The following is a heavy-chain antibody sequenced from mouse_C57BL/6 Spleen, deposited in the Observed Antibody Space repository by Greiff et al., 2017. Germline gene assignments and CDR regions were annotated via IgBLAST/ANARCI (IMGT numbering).Heavy chain of an antibody. D-gene: IGHD2-4*01. J-gene: IGHJ3*01. CDR1: GFTFSDYY. Sequence: EVKLMESEGGLVQPGSSMKLSCTASGFTFSDYYMAWVRQVPEKGLEWVANINYDGSSTYYLDSLKSRFIISRDNAKNILYLQMSSLKSEDTATYYCARGLPAWCAYWGQGTLVTVSA. CDR3: ARGLPAWCAY. V-gene: IGHV5-16*01. CDR2: INYDGSST.